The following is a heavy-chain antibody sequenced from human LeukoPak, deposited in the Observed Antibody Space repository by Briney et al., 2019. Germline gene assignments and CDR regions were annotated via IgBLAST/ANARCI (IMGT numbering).Heavy chain of an antibody. CDR3: ARCPPGNSSGYYPRVWYYYYGMDV. J-gene: IGHJ6*02. Sequence: PSETLSLTCTVSGGSISSSSYYWGWVRQPRGKGLEWSVSIYYSGSTYYNPSPKRRVPISVDTSKDQFSLKLSSVTAADTAVYYCARCPPGNSSGYYPRVWYYYYGMDVWGQGTTVTVSS. CDR1: GGSISSSSYY. V-gene: IGHV4-39*01. CDR2: IYYSGST. D-gene: IGHD3-22*01.